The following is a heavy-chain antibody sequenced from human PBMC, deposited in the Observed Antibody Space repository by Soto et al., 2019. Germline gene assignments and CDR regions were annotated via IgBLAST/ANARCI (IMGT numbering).Heavy chain of an antibody. CDR3: ARELAGLLDN. CDR2: ISTNTGNT. CDR1: GYAFLTYG. J-gene: IGHJ4*02. V-gene: IGHV1-18*04. Sequence: QVQLVQSGPELKKPGASVRVSCTASGYAFLTYGIAWVRQAPGQGLECMGWISTNTGNTNYEQNLQGRVTMTTDTPTSTAYMELRSLTSDDTAVYYCARELAGLLDNWGQGTLVTVSS.